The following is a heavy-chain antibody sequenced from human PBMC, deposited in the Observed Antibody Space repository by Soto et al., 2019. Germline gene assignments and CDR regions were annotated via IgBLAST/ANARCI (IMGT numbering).Heavy chain of an antibody. CDR3: ARYSGGVAASAAFDI. CDR1: GGSISSYY. J-gene: IGHJ3*02. CDR2: IYYSGST. D-gene: IGHD1-26*01. Sequence: SETLSLTCTVSGGSISSYYWSWIRQPPGKGLEWIGYIYYSGSTNYNPSLKSRVTISVDTSKNQFSLKLSSVTAADTAVYYCARYSGGVAASAAFDIWGKGKMVT. V-gene: IGHV4-59*01.